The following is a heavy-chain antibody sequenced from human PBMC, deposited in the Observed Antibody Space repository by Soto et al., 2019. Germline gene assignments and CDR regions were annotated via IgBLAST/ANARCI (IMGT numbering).Heavy chain of an antibody. J-gene: IGHJ5*02. Sequence: QVQLVESGGGVVQPGRSLRLYCAASGFTFSSYGMHWVRQAPGKGLEWVAVISYHGNDKYYADSVKGRFTISRDNFKSTLYLQMISLRAEVTPIYFCAKDLLHNTVTTCSSWGQGSLVNVSP. CDR3: AKDLLHNTVTTCSS. D-gene: IGHD4-17*01. CDR1: GFTFSSYG. CDR2: ISYHGNDK. V-gene: IGHV3-30*18.